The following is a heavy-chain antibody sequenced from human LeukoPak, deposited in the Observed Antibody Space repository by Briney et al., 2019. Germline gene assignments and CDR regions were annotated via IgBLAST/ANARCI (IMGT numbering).Heavy chain of an antibody. D-gene: IGHD3-16*01. CDR1: GFSFNTYW. Sequence: PGGSLRLSCAASGFSFNTYWMSWVRQVPGKGLEWVANIREDGSEKYYVDSVKGRFTISRDNAKSSLFLQMNSLRVEDTAVYYCARDRGGKDYWGQGTLVTVSS. CDR2: IREDGSEK. V-gene: IGHV3-7*04. CDR3: ARDRGGKDY. J-gene: IGHJ4*02.